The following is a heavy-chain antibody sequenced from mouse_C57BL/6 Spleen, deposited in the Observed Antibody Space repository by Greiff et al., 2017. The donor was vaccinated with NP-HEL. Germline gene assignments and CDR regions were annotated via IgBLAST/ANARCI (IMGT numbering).Heavy chain of an antibody. J-gene: IGHJ1*03. V-gene: IGHV1-52*01. CDR3: ARSGGNYVGYFDV. CDR2: IDPSDSET. CDR1: GYTFTSYW. D-gene: IGHD2-1*01. Sequence: QVQLQQPGAELVRPGSSVKLSCKASGYTFTSYWMHWVKQRPIQGLEWIGNIDPSDSETHYTQKFKDKATLTVDKSSSTAYMQLSSLTSEDSAVYYCARSGGNYVGYFDVWGTGTTVTVSS.